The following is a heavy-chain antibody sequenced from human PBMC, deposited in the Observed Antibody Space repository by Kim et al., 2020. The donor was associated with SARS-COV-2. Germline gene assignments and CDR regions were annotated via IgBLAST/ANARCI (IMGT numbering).Heavy chain of an antibody. V-gene: IGHV3-23*01. J-gene: IGHJ6*02. CDR2: ISGSGGST. CDR3: AVYDSSGYSGMDV. D-gene: IGHD3-22*01. CDR1: GFTFSSYA. Sequence: GGSLRLSCAASGFTFSSYAMSWVRQAPGKGLEWVSAISGSGGSTYYADSVKGRFTISRDNSKNTLYLQMNSLRAEDTAVYYCAVYDSSGYSGMDVWGQGTTVTVSS.